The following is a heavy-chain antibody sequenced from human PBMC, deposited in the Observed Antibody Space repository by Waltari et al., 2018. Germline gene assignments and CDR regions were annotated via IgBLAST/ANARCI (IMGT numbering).Heavy chain of an antibody. V-gene: IGHV4-34*01. Sequence: QVQLQQWDAGLLKPSETLSLTCAVYGGSFSGYYWSWLRQPPGKGLEWIGESNHSERTNYNPSLKCRVTISVETSKNQFSLKLSSVTAADTAVYYCARQPSSSSPDYWGQGTLVTVSS. J-gene: IGHJ4*02. CDR1: GGSFSGYY. CDR3: ARQPSSSSPDY. D-gene: IGHD6-6*01. CDR2: SNHSERT.